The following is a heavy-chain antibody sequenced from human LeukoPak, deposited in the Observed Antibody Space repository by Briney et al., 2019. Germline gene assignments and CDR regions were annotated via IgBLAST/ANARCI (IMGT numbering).Heavy chain of an antibody. CDR3: AKALGQWHNWLDP. Sequence: SQTLSLTCAISGDSVSANSVAWSWIRQSPSRGLEWLGKTYYRSKWYSDYAVSVKSRITINADTSKNQFSLLLKSVTPEDTAAYYCAKALGQWHNWLDPWGQGTLVTVSS. CDR2: TYYRSKWYS. CDR1: GDSVSANSVA. D-gene: IGHD6-19*01. V-gene: IGHV6-1*01. J-gene: IGHJ5*02.